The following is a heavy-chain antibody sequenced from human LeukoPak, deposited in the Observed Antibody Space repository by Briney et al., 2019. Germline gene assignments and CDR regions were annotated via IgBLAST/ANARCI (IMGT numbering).Heavy chain of an antibody. V-gene: IGHV3-11*04. D-gene: IGHD1-26*01. CDR1: GFTFSDYY. Sequence: NPGGSLRLSCASSGFTFSDYYMTWIRQAPGKGLEWVSYITTSGNTIHYADSVKGRFTISRDNAKNSLYLQMNSLRAEDSAVYYCVRAYSGNHYGTDYWGQGTLVTVSS. CDR3: VRAYSGNHYGTDY. J-gene: IGHJ4*02. CDR2: ITTSGNTI.